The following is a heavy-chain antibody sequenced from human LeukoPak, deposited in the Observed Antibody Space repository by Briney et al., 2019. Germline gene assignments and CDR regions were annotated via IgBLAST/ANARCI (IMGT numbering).Heavy chain of an antibody. Sequence: GGSLRLSCAASGFTFSSYSMNWVRQAPGKGLEWVSSISSSSSYIYYADSVKGRFTISRDNAKNSLYLQMNSLRAEDTAVYYYARNVRDRYCSSTSCYTEAFDIWGQGTMVTVSS. D-gene: IGHD2-2*02. CDR1: GFTFSSYS. CDR3: ARNVRDRYCSSTSCYTEAFDI. V-gene: IGHV3-21*01. CDR2: ISSSSSYI. J-gene: IGHJ3*02.